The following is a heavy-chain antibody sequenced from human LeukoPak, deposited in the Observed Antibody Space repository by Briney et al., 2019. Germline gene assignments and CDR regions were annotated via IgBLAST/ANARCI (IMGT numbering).Heavy chain of an antibody. J-gene: IGHJ3*02. D-gene: IGHD6-6*01. CDR2: MYSSGST. V-gene: IGHV4-61*02. CDR1: GGSISSGSYY. CDR3: ARYIPGRPKGDAFDI. Sequence: PSQTLSLTCTVSGGSISSGSYYWSWIRQPAGKGLEWIGRMYSSGSTNYNPSLKSRVTISVDTSKNQFSLNLTSVTAADTAVYYCARYIPGRPKGDAFDIWGQGTMVTVSS.